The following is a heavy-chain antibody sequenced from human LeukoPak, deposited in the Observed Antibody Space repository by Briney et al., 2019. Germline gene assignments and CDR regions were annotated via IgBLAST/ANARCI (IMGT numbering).Heavy chain of an antibody. Sequence: GGSLRLSCAASGFTFSSYGMNWVRQAPGKGQEWVSYISSSSRSIYYADSVKGRFTISRDNAKNSLYLQMNSLRDEDTAVYYCARGNPDTDYWGQGTLVTVSS. J-gene: IGHJ4*02. V-gene: IGHV3-48*02. CDR1: GFTFSSYG. CDR2: ISSSSRSI. D-gene: IGHD2-2*02. CDR3: ARGNPDTDY.